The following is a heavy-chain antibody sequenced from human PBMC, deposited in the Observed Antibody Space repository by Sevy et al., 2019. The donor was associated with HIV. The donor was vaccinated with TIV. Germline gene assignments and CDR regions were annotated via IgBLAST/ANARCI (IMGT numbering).Heavy chain of an antibody. V-gene: IGHV3-49*04. J-gene: IGHJ4*02. CDR3: TRWKAAQSIFDY. Sequence: GGSLRLSCTASGFTFGDYCMSWVRQAPGKGLEWVAFLKSKVYGGTVDHAASVKGRFIISRDDSKSIAYLQMNDLKTEDTGVYHCTRWKAAQSIFDYWGQGALVTVSS. D-gene: IGHD6-13*01. CDR1: GFTFGDYC. CDR2: LKSKVYGGTV.